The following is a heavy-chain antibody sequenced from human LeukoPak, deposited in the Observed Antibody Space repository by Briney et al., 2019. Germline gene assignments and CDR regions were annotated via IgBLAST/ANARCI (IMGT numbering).Heavy chain of an antibody. CDR1: GYRFTSYW. Sequence: GESLKISCKHSGYRFTSYWISWVRQMPGKGLEWMGRIDPSDSYTNYSPSFQGHVTISADKSINTAYLQWSSLKASDTAIYYCARHPSGGSNHSPWYFDLWGRGTLVNVSS. J-gene: IGHJ2*01. CDR2: IDPSDSYT. V-gene: IGHV5-10-1*01. D-gene: IGHD3-16*02. CDR3: ARHPSGGSNHSPWYFDL.